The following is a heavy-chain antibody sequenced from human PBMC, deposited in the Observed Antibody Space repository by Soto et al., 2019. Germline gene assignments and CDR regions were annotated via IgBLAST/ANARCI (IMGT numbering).Heavy chain of an antibody. CDR3: ARFYMVRGVMGAFDI. Sequence: TSETLSLTCTVSGGSISSGGYYWSWIRQHPGKGLEWIGYIYYSGSTYYNPSLKSRVTISVDTSKNQFSLKLSSVTAADTAVYYCARFYMVRGVMGAFDIWGQGKMVTVS. D-gene: IGHD3-10*01. J-gene: IGHJ3*02. CDR1: GGSISSGGYY. CDR2: IYYSGST. V-gene: IGHV4-31*03.